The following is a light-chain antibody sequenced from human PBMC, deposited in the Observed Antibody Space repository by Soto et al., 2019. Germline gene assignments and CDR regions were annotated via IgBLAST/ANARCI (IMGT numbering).Light chain of an antibody. CDR3: QQYNFWPET. CDR2: GVS. CDR1: QTINNN. Sequence: VMTQAPATLSVSPGERATLSCRASQTINNNVAWYQLKDGQAPRLLIYGVSARATGIPARFSGSGFGTEFTLTISSLQSEDFALYYCQQYNFWPETFGQGTKVDI. J-gene: IGKJ1*01. V-gene: IGKV3-15*01.